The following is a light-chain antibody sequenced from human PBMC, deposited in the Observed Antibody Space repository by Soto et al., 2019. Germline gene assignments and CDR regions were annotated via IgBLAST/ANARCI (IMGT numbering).Light chain of an antibody. CDR3: QRYGSSPPLT. CDR1: QSVTSSY. J-gene: IGKJ4*01. Sequence: EIVLMQSPGTLSLSPGERATLSCRASQSVTSSYLAWYQKKPGQAPRLLIDGASRRATGIPDRFSGSGSGPDFTLTISRLEPEDFAVYYCQRYGSSPPLTFGGGTKVEIK. CDR2: GAS. V-gene: IGKV3-20*01.